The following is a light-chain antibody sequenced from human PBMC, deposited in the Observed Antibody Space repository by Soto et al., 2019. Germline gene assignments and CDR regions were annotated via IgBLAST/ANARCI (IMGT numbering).Light chain of an antibody. CDR3: GTWDSSLSVVL. V-gene: IGLV1-51*01. Sequence: QSVLTQPPSVSAAPGQRVTISCSGSSSNIGHNYVSWYQQLPGTAPRLLIYDKTKRPSGIPDRFAGSKSGTSATLVITGLQTGDEAEYYCGTWDSSLSVVLFGGGTKLTVL. J-gene: IGLJ2*01. CDR1: SSNIGHNY. CDR2: DKT.